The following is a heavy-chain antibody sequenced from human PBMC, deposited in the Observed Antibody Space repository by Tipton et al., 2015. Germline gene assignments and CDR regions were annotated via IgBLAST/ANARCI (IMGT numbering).Heavy chain of an antibody. V-gene: IGHV4-39*02. Sequence: TLSLTCTVSGGSISSNDYYWGWIRQPPGKGLEWIGNIYFGGSTYYNPSLKSRVTISVDTSKNHFSLKLSSVTAADTAVYYCAMYPRFLEWLSSNYYGMDVWGQGNPGHRLL. CDR3: AMYPRFLEWLSSNYYGMDV. CDR2: IYFGGST. D-gene: IGHD3-3*01. J-gene: IGHJ6*02. CDR1: GGSISSNDYY.